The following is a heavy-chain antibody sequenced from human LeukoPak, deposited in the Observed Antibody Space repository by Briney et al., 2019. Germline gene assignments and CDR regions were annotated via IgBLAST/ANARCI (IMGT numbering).Heavy chain of an antibody. V-gene: IGHV1-18*04. Sequence: GASVKVSCKASGYTFTSYGISWVRQAPGQGLEWMGWISAYNGNTNYAQKLQGRVTMTTDTSTSTAYMELSRLRSDDTAVYYCYSGSYYVGVRPMDVWGQGTTVTVSS. J-gene: IGHJ6*02. CDR2: ISAYNGNT. CDR3: YSGSYYVGVRPMDV. CDR1: GYTFTSYG. D-gene: IGHD1-26*01.